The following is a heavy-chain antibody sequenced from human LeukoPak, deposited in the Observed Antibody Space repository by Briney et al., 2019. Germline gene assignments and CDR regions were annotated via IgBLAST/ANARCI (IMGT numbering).Heavy chain of an antibody. D-gene: IGHD6-13*01. CDR2: INTYNGNT. J-gene: IGHJ4*02. V-gene: IGHV1-18*01. CDR3: ARDTPQHLKRFDY. CDR1: GYTLNKFG. Sequence: GASVKVSCKASGYTLNKFGMSWVRQATGQGLEWLGWINTYNGNTKLGEKFQGRVTMTTDTSTSIVYMELTSLRTDDTAVYFCARDTPQHLKRFDYWGQGTLITVSS.